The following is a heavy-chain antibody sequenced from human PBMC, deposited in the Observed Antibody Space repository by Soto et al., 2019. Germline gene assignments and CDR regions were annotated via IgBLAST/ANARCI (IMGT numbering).Heavy chain of an antibody. CDR2: ISAYNGNT. J-gene: IGHJ4*02. V-gene: IGHV1-18*01. CDR3: AREPNYFDY. Sequence: QVKLVQSGAEVKKPGASVKVSCKASGYTFTSYGISWVRQAPGQGLEWMGWISAYNGNTKYAQKIQGRVTMTTDTSTSTPYIELKSLRPDNTAVYYCAREPNYFDYWGQGTLVTVSS. CDR1: GYTFTSYG.